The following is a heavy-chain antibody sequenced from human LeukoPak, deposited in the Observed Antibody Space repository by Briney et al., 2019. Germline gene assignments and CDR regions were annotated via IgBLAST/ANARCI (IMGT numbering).Heavy chain of an antibody. CDR3: AKEGFGNYYSAYFDY. J-gene: IGHJ4*02. V-gene: IGHV3-30*18. CDR1: GFIFSSYG. CDR2: ISYEGSTS. Sequence: GSLRLSCAASGFIFSSYGMHWVRQAPGKGLEWVAVISYEGSTSYYADSVKGRFTISRDNSKNTLYLQMNGLRAEDTAVYYCAKEGFGNYYSAYFDYWGQGTLVTVSS. D-gene: IGHD1-26*01.